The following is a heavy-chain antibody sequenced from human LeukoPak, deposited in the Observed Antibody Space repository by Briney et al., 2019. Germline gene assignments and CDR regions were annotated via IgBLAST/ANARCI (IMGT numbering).Heavy chain of an antibody. D-gene: IGHD2-2*01. CDR2: IIPIFGTA. Sequence: ASVKVSCKASGGTFSSYAISWVRQAPGQGLEWMGGIIPIFGTANYAQKFQGRVTITTDESTSTAYMELSSLRSEDTAVYYCAKVLGYCSSTSCFDAFDIWGQGTMVTSSS. CDR3: AKVLGYCSSTSCFDAFDI. CDR1: GGTFSSYA. J-gene: IGHJ3*02. V-gene: IGHV1-69*05.